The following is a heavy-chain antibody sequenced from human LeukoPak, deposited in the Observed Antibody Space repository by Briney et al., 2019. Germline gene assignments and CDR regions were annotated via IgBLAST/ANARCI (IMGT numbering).Heavy chain of an antibody. CDR3: ARQEVYCSSTSCYARGYSYGTFFDY. J-gene: IGHJ4*02. CDR1: GDSISSSSYY. CDR2: IYYSGST. V-gene: IGHV4-39*01. Sequence: SETLSLTCTVSGDSISSSSYYWGWIRQPPGKGLEWIGTIYYSGSTYYNPSLKSRVTISVDTSKNQFSLKLSSVTAADTAVYYCARQEVYCSSTSCYARGYSYGTFFDYWGQETLVTVSS. D-gene: IGHD2-2*01.